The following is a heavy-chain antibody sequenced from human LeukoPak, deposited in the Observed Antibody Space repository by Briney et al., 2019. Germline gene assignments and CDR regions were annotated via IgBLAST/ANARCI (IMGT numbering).Heavy chain of an antibody. CDR2: ISSSSSYI. CDR3: ARTRGPHYYDSSGYPDAFDI. J-gene: IGHJ3*02. CDR1: GFTFSSYS. Sequence: GGSLRLSCAASGFTFSSYSMNWVRQAPGKGLEWVSSISSSSSYIYYADSVEGRFTISRDNAKNSLYLQMNSLRAEDTAVYYCARTRGPHYYDSSGYPDAFDIWGQGTMVTVSS. D-gene: IGHD3-22*01. V-gene: IGHV3-21*01.